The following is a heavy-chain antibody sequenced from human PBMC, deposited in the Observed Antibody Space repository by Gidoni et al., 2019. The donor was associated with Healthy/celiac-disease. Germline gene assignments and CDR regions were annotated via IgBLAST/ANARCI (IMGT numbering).Heavy chain of an antibody. CDR3: ARGNGDYVSSYVDY. J-gene: IGHJ4*02. CDR1: GGSLSSGGYS. Sequence: QLQLQESGSGLVKPSQTLSLTCAVSGGSLSSGGYSWSWIRQPPGKGLEWIGYIYHSGSTYYNPSLNSRVTISVDRSKNQCSLKLSSVTAADTAVYYCARGNGDYVSSYVDYWGKGTLVTVSS. D-gene: IGHD4-17*01. V-gene: IGHV4-30-2*01. CDR2: IYHSGST.